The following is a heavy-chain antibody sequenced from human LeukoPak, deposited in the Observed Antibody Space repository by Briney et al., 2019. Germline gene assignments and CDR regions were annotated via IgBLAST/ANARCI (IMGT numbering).Heavy chain of an antibody. D-gene: IGHD3-22*01. CDR2: INPNSGGT. CDR3: ARVSWADSSGSIYTLFDY. J-gene: IGHJ4*02. CDR1: GYTFTGYY. V-gene: IGHV1-2*02. Sequence: GASVKVSCKASGYTFTGYYMHWVRQAPGQGLEWMGWINPNSGGTNYAQKFQGRVTMTRDTSISTAYMELSRLRSDDTAVYYCARVSWADSSGSIYTLFDYWGQGTLVTVSS.